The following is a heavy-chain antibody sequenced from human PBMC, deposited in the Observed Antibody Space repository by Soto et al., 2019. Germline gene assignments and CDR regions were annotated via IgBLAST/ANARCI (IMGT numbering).Heavy chain of an antibody. D-gene: IGHD5-12*01. CDR3: AKGSIEYSAAVDN. CDR2: ISARGGSS. J-gene: IGHJ4*02. CDR1: GFSFSSYA. Sequence: VPLLESGGGLVQPGGSLRLSCAASGFSFSSYAMVWVRQAPGKGLEWVSVISARGGSSYFADSVKGRFTISRDNSKNVLSLEMNSLRADDTPIYFCAKGSIEYSAAVDNWGQGTLVLVSS. V-gene: IGHV3-23*01.